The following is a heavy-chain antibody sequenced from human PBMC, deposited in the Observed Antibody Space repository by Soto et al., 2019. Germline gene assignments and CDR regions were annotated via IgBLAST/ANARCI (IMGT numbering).Heavy chain of an antibody. CDR2: IIPIFGTA. CDR3: ARQGGVSRPQYYYGMDA. CDR1: GGTFSSYA. Sequence: SVKVSCKASGGTFSSYAISWVRQAPGQGLEWMGGIIPIFGTANYAQKFQGRVTITADESTSTAYMELSSLRSEDTAVYYCARQGGVSRPQYYYGMDAWGQGTTVTVSS. V-gene: IGHV1-69*13. J-gene: IGHJ6*02.